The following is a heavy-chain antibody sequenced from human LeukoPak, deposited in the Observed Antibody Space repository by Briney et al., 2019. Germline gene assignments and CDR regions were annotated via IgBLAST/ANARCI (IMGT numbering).Heavy chain of an antibody. Sequence: SETLSLTCTVSGGSISSHYWSWIRQPPGKRLEWIGYMFYTGRTNYSPSLNSRVTISVDTSKKQFSLKLSSVTAADTAVYFCARHRLEMASTHDAFDLWGQGTMVTVSS. CDR1: GGSISSHY. CDR3: ARHRLEMASTHDAFDL. J-gene: IGHJ3*01. CDR2: MFYTGRT. D-gene: IGHD5-24*01. V-gene: IGHV4-59*08.